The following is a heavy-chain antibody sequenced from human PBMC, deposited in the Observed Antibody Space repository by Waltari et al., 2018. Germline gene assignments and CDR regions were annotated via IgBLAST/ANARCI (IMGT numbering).Heavy chain of an antibody. CDR2: ITKTGDGT. CDR3: ATYNLGFIYYRGLDV. Sequence: EVQLLESGGGLVQPGGSLRLSCEASGFRFSDFAMSWVRQAPGRGLEWVAAITKTGDGTYYADSVRGRLTVSRDNSKNTLYVHMNSLRAEDAAVYYCATYNLGFIYYRGLDVWGQGTTVTVSS. J-gene: IGHJ6*02. V-gene: IGHV3-23*01. D-gene: IGHD1-1*01. CDR1: GFRFSDFA.